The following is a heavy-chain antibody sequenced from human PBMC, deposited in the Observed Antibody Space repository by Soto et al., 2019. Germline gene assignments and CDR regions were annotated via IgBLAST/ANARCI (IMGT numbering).Heavy chain of an antibody. V-gene: IGHV4-34*01. Sequence: NPSETLSLTCAVYGGSFSGYYWSWIRQPPGKGLEWIGEINHSGSTNYNPSLKSRVTISVDTSKNQFSLKLSSVTAADTAVYYCARGRATVTRGGYYFDYWGQGTLVTVPQ. CDR2: INHSGST. CDR3: ARGRATVTRGGYYFDY. D-gene: IGHD4-4*01. CDR1: GGSFSGYY. J-gene: IGHJ4*02.